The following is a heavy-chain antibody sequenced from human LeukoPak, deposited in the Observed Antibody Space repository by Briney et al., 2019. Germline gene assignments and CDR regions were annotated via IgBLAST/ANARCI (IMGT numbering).Heavy chain of an antibody. J-gene: IGHJ4*02. CDR1: GGSFSGYY. D-gene: IGHD3-3*01. CDR3: ARGLRFLEWLFY. V-gene: IGHV4-34*01. Sequence: SETLSLTCAVYGGSFSGYYWSWIRQPPGKGLEWIGEINHSGSTNHNPSLKSRVTISVDTSKNQFSLKLSSVSAADTAVYYCARGLRFLEWLFYWGQGTLVTVSS. CDR2: INHSGST.